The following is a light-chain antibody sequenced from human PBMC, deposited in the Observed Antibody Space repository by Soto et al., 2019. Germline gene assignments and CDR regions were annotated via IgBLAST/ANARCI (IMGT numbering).Light chain of an antibody. Sequence: DIQMTQSPSTLSASVGDRVTIACRASQSISAWLAWYQQKPGKAPNLLIYKASTLETGVPSRFSGSGSGTEFTLTIRSLQPDDFATYFCQHYDSYSTITFGQGTRLEIK. CDR1: QSISAW. V-gene: IGKV1-5*03. J-gene: IGKJ5*01. CDR2: KAS. CDR3: QHYDSYSTIT.